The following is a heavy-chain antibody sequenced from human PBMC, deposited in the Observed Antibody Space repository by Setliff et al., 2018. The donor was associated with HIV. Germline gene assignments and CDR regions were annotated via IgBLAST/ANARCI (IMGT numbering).Heavy chain of an antibody. J-gene: IGHJ6*03. D-gene: IGHD3-10*01. V-gene: IGHV1-18*01. Sequence: ASVKVSCKASGYTFTSSGITWVRQAPGQGLEWMGWIGTYNGDTNYAQKFQGRVTMTTDTSTSTAYMEPRSLISDDTAVYYCAREGLWFGDRGYYMDVWGTGTAVTVSS. CDR3: AREGLWFGDRGYYMDV. CDR2: IGTYNGDT. CDR1: GYTFTSSG.